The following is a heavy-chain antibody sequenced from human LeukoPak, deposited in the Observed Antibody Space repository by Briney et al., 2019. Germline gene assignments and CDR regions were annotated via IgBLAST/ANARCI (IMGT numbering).Heavy chain of an antibody. V-gene: IGHV4-59*01. J-gene: IGHJ4*02. Sequence: SEALSLTCTVSGGSITGFYWSWLRQAPGRKLECIGDIFFSGSSTYNPSLKNRVSISVDTSKNQFSLNLTSVAAADSAVYYCARHSGNRYCGDDGCSPIYFDFWGQGILVSVSS. CDR2: IFFSGSS. D-gene: IGHD2-21*01. CDR3: ARHSGNRYCGDDGCSPIYFDF. CDR1: GGSITGFY.